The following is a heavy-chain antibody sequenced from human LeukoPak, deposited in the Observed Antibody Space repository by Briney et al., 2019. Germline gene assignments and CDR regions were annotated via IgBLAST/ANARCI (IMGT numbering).Heavy chain of an antibody. CDR2: IYADGST. D-gene: IGHD3-22*01. Sequence: PGGSLTLSCAASGFTVSTNYMSWVRQAPGKGLEWVSVIYADGSTYYADSVKGRFTIFRDIPKNTAYLQMNSLRAEDTAVYYCARGLITMIVVSQFDYWGQGTLVTVSS. J-gene: IGHJ4*02. CDR1: GFTVSTNY. CDR3: ARGLITMIVVSQFDY. V-gene: IGHV3-53*01.